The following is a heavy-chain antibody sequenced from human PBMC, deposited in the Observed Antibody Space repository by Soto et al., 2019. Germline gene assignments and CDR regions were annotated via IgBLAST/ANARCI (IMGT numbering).Heavy chain of an antibody. Sequence: AVKVSCKASGGTFSSYAISWVRQAPGQGLEWMGGIIPIFGTANYAQKFQGRVTITADESTSTAYMELSSLRSEDTAVYYCARDLFYDFWSGTLGYGMDVWGQGSTVTVSS. CDR1: GGTFSSYA. CDR3: ARDLFYDFWSGTLGYGMDV. CDR2: IIPIFGTA. J-gene: IGHJ6*02. V-gene: IGHV1-69*13. D-gene: IGHD3-3*01.